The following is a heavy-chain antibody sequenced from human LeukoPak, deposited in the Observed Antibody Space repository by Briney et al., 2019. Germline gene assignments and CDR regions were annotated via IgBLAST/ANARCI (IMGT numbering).Heavy chain of an antibody. Sequence: PGGSLRLSCAASGFTFSSYSMNWVRQAPGKGLEWVSSISSSSSYIYYADSVKGRFTISRDNAKNSLYLQMNSLRAEDTAVYYCARDAPLGCCSSTSCYTGGDYYYYYMDVWGKGTTVTVSS. D-gene: IGHD2-2*02. V-gene: IGHV3-21*01. CDR1: GFTFSSYS. CDR2: ISSSSSYI. J-gene: IGHJ6*03. CDR3: ARDAPLGCCSSTSCYTGGDYYYYYMDV.